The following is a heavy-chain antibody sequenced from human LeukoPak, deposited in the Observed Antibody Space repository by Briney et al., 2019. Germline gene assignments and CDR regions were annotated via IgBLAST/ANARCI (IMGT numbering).Heavy chain of an antibody. CDR3: AKSGHYYDSSGYYTGPDY. V-gene: IGHV4-59*01. Sequence: SETLSLTCTVSGGSISSYYWSWIRQPPGRGLEWIGHIFYTGSTNYNPSLKSRVTISVDKSKNQFSLKLSSVTTADTAVYYCAKSGHYYDSSGYYTGPDYWGQGTLVTVSS. D-gene: IGHD3-22*01. CDR1: GGSISSYY. J-gene: IGHJ4*02. CDR2: IFYTGST.